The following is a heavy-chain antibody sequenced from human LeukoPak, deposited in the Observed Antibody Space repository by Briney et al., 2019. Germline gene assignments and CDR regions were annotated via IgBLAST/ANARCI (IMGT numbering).Heavy chain of an antibody. CDR1: GYSFTGYW. D-gene: IGHD1-26*01. J-gene: IGHJ4*02. V-gene: IGHV5-51*01. CDR3: ASHSYSGTYYGKYYFDY. CDR2: IYPGDSDT. Sequence: GESLKIPCKGSGYSFTGYWIGWVRQMPGKGLEWMGIIYPGDSDTGYSPSFQGQVTISADKSISTAYLQWSSLKASDTAMYYCASHSYSGTYYGKYYFDYWGQGTLVTVSS.